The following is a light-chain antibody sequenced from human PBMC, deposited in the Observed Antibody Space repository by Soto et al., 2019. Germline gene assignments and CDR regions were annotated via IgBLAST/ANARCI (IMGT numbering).Light chain of an antibody. CDR2: GAS. Sequence: MTQYPLSLSASLGDRVTITCRASQGIGTYLAWYQQKPGQAPRLLIYGASTRATGIPARFSCSGSGTEFTLTISSLQSEDFAVYYCQQYNNWLPITFGQGTRLEIK. CDR3: QQYNNWLPIT. CDR1: QGIGTY. V-gene: IGKV3-15*01. J-gene: IGKJ5*01.